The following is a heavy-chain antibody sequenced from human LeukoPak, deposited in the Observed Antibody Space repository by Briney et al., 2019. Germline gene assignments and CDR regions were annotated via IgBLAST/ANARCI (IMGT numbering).Heavy chain of an antibody. CDR1: GGSISSHY. Sequence: SETLSLTCTVSGGSISSHYWTWIRQPPGKGLEWIGYMYYSGSTNSNPSLKSRVTMSVDTSKNQFSLKLSSVTAADTAVYYCARMYAGLYYYGMEVWGQGTTVTASS. CDR3: ARMYAGLYYYGMEV. CDR2: MYYSGST. J-gene: IGHJ6*02. V-gene: IGHV4-59*08. D-gene: IGHD2-8*01.